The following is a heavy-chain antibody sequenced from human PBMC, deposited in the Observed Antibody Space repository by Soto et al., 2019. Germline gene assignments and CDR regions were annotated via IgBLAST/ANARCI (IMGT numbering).Heavy chain of an antibody. CDR2: ISGSGGST. D-gene: IGHD3-3*01. V-gene: IGHV3-23*01. Sequence: EVQLLESGGGLVQPGGSLRLSCAASGFTFSSYAMSWVRQAPGKGLEWVSAISGSGGSTYYADSVKGRFTISRDNSKNTLYLQMNSLRAEDTAEYYCAKDPSRIKVLEWFRSFDPWGQVTLVTVSS. CDR3: AKDPSRIKVLEWFRSFDP. J-gene: IGHJ5*02. CDR1: GFTFSSYA.